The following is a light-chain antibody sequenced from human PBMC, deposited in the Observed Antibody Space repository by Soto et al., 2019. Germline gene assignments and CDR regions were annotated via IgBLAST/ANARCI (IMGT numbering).Light chain of an antibody. Sequence: EIVMTQSPATLSVSPGERATLSCRASQSVRSKLAWYLQKPGQAPRLLIYGASTRAIGIPARFSGSGSGTEFTLTISSLQSEDFAVYYCQQYNNWPPWTFGQGTKVEIK. CDR3: QQYNNWPPWT. J-gene: IGKJ1*01. V-gene: IGKV3-15*01. CDR2: GAS. CDR1: QSVRSK.